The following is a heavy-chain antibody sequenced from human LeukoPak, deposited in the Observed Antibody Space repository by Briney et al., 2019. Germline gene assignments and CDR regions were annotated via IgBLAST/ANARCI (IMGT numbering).Heavy chain of an antibody. D-gene: IGHD3-10*01. CDR3: ARGLYYYGSGSNNY. Sequence: PGGSLRLSCAASGFTVSSNYMSWVRQAPGKGLEWVSVIYSGGSTYYADSVKGRFTISRDNSKNTLYLQMNSLRAEDTAVYYCARGLYYYGSGSNNYWGQGTLVTVSS. CDR1: GFTVSSNY. CDR2: IYSGGST. V-gene: IGHV3-53*01. J-gene: IGHJ4*02.